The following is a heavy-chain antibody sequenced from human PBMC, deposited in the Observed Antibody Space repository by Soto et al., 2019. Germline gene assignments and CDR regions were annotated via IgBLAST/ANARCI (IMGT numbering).Heavy chain of an antibody. Sequence: SETLSLTCTVSGGSISSYYWSWIRQPPGKGLEWIGYIYYSGSTNYNPSLKSRVTISVDTSKNQFSLKLSSVTDADTAVYYCASYTPFRGYCSGGSCYRKSWFDPCGKGTMVTVS. V-gene: IGHV4-59*01. D-gene: IGHD2-15*01. CDR2: IYYSGST. J-gene: IGHJ5*02. CDR1: GGSISSYY. CDR3: ASYTPFRGYCSGGSCYRKSWFDP.